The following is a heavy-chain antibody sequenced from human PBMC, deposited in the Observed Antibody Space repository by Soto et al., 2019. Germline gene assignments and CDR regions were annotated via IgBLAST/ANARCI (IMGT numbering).Heavy chain of an antibody. J-gene: IGHJ3*02. Sequence: SETLSLTCAVYGGSFSGYYWSWIRQPPGKGLEWIGEINHSGSTNYNPSLKSRVTISVDTSKNQFSLKLSSVTAADTAVYYCARGPTLYYYGSGSYYNRMAFDIWGQGTMVTVSS. CDR3: ARGPTLYYYGSGSYYNRMAFDI. CDR2: INHSGST. D-gene: IGHD3-10*01. CDR1: GGSFSGYY. V-gene: IGHV4-34*01.